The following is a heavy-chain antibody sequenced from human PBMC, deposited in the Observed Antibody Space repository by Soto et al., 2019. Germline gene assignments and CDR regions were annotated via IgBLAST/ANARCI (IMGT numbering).Heavy chain of an antibody. D-gene: IGHD2-2*01. CDR2: TYYRSKWYN. J-gene: IGHJ6*02. Sequence: SQTLSLTCVISGGSVSSDIAAWDWIRQSPSRGLEWLGRTYYRSKWYNDYAVSVKSRITINPDTSKNQFSLQLNSVTPEDTAVYYCARAQVPAANPGYGMDVWGQGTTVTVSS. V-gene: IGHV6-1*01. CDR1: GGSVSSDIAA. CDR3: ARAQVPAANPGYGMDV.